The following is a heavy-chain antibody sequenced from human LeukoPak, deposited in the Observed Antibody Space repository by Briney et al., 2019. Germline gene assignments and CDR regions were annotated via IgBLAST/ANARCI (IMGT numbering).Heavy chain of an antibody. V-gene: IGHV3-23*01. CDR3: ATPKDPITMIVVALDY. J-gene: IGHJ4*02. CDR1: GFTFSNYA. CDR2: ISGSGGST. D-gene: IGHD3-22*01. Sequence: QAGGSLRLSCAASGFTFSNYAMSWVRQAPGKGLEWVSAISGSGGSTYYADSVKGRFTISRDNSKNTLYLQMNSLRAEDTAVYYCATPKDPITMIVVALDYWGQGTLVTVSS.